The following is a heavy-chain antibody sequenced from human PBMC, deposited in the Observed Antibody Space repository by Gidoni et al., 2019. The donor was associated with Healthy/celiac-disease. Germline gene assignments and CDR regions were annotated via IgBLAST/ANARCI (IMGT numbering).Heavy chain of an antibody. J-gene: IGHJ6*02. D-gene: IGHD3-9*01. CDR2: INHSGST. CDR3: AREGLYDILHYYYGMDV. CDR1: GGSFSGYY. Sequence: QVQLQQWGAGLLKPSETLSLTCAVYGGSFSGYYWSWIRQPPGKGLEWIGEINHSGSTNYNPSLKSRVTISVDTSKNQFSLKLSSVTAADTAVYYCAREGLYDILHYYYGMDVWGQGTTVTVSS. V-gene: IGHV4-34*01.